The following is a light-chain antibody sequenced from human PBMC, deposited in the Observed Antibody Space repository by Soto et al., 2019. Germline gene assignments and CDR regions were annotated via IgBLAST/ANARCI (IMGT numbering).Light chain of an antibody. Sequence: DIQMTQSPSSLSASVGDTVTISCRANQTFNGHINWYQQKPGKAPKLLIYGASFLQSGVPSRFSGSGSGADFTLTISSLQPDDSSTYFCQQSYRIPPTFGQGTKVEI. CDR2: GAS. CDR3: QQSYRIPPT. V-gene: IGKV1-39*01. CDR1: QTFNGH. J-gene: IGKJ2*01.